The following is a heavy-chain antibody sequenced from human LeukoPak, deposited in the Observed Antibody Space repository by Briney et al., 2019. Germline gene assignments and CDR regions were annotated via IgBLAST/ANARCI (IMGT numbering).Heavy chain of an antibody. D-gene: IGHD6-6*01. CDR1: GFTFSSYA. J-gene: IGHJ6*03. CDR3: ARFSSSSSYYYMDV. V-gene: IGHV3-64*01. Sequence: GGSLRLSCAASGFTFSSYAMSWVHQAPGKGLEYVSAISSNGGSTYYANSVKGRFTISRDNSKNTLYLQMGSLRAEDMAVYYCARFSSSSSYYYMDVWGKGTTVTVSS. CDR2: ISSNGGST.